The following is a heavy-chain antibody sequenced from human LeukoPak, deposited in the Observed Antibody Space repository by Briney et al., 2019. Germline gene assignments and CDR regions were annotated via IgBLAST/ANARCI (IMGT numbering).Heavy chain of an antibody. D-gene: IGHD5-12*01. CDR1: GGSISSSSYY. V-gene: IGHV4-39*01. Sequence: SETLSLTCTVSGGSISSSSYYWGWIRQPPGKGLEWIGSIYYSGSTYYNPSLKSRVTISVDTSKNQFSLKLSSVTAADTAVYYCAREGLSGYDVVDIWGQGTMVTVSS. J-gene: IGHJ3*02. CDR2: IYYSGST. CDR3: AREGLSGYDVVDI.